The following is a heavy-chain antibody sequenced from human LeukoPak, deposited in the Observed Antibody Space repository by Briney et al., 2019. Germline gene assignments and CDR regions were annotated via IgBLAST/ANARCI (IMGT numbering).Heavy chain of an antibody. CDR1: GGTFSSYA. D-gene: IGHD6-13*01. Sequence: GASVKVSCKASGGTFSSYAISWVRQAPGQGLEWMGWINADGGGTNYAQKFQGRVTLTRDTSITIAYMELSRLTSDDTAVYYCARAAAAAHFDYWGQGTLVTVSS. CDR3: ARAAAAAHFDY. V-gene: IGHV1-2*02. CDR2: INADGGGT. J-gene: IGHJ4*02.